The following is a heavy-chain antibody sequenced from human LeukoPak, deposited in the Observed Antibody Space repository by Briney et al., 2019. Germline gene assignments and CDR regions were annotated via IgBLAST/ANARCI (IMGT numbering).Heavy chain of an antibody. D-gene: IGHD5-12*01. CDR3: AREIHSGYNPGRYPFDY. J-gene: IGHJ4*02. V-gene: IGHV1-69*01. CDR2: IIPIFGTA. Sequence: SVKVSCKASGGTFSSYAISWVRQAPGQGLEWMGGIIPIFGTANYAQKFQGRVTITADESTSTAYMELSSLRSEDTAVYFCAREIHSGYNPGRYPFDYWGQGTLVTVSS. CDR1: GGTFSSYA.